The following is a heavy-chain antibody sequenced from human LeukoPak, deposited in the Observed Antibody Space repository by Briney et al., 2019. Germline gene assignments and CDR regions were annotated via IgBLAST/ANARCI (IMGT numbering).Heavy chain of an antibody. J-gene: IGHJ6*03. CDR2: IDHSGST. D-gene: IGHD3-3*01. CDR3: ARVTYYDFRSGYYTYYYYYYYMDV. V-gene: IGHV4-34*01. Sequence: SETLSLTCAVYGGSFSGYYWSWIRQPPGKGLEWNGEIDHSGSTNYNPSLKSRVTISVDTSKNQFSLKLSSVTAADTAVYYCARVTYYDFRSGYYTYYYYYYYMDVWGKGTTVTVSS. CDR1: GGSFSGYY.